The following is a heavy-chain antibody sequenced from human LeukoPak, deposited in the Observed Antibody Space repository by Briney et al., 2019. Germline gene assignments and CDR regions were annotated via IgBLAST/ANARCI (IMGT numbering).Heavy chain of an antibody. J-gene: IGHJ5*02. V-gene: IGHV3-15*01. CDR3: STAFYGAPLA. D-gene: IGHD4-17*01. CDR2: ITSKSYEGTT. CDR1: GFTFSTAF. Sequence: GSLRLSCTASGFTFSTAFMNWVRQAPGKGLEWVARITSKSYEGTTDYAAPVKGRFTISRDDSKNTLYLQMNSLEIEDTAVYYCSTAFYGAPLAWGQGTLVTVSS.